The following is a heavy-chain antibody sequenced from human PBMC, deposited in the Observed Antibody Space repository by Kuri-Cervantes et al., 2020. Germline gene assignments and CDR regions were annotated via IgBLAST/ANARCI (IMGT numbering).Heavy chain of an antibody. CDR3: ARGRAPHRYYYYMDV. Sequence: GSLRLSCTVSGGSISSYYWSWIRQPPGKGLEWIGYIYYSGSTNYNPSLKSRVTISVDTSENQFSLKLSSVTAADTAVYYCARGRAPHRYYYYMDVWGKGTTVTVSS. V-gene: IGHV4-59*12. J-gene: IGHJ6*03. CDR2: IYYSGST. CDR1: GGSISSYY.